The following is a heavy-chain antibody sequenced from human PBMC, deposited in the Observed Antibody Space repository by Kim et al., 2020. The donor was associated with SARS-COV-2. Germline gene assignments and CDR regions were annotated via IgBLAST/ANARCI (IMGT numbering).Heavy chain of an antibody. V-gene: IGHV1-3*01. D-gene: IGHD2-21*01. Sequence: NYPATFHGWGTISRETSASTAYMGLSSLRSEDLAVYYCARSVAIMPPGMDVWGQGTTVTVSS. J-gene: IGHJ6*02. CDR3: ARSVAIMPPGMDV.